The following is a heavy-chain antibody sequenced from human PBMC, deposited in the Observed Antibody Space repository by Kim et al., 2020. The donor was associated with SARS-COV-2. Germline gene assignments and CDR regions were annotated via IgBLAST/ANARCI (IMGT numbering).Heavy chain of an antibody. J-gene: IGHJ4*02. CDR2: INPNSGGT. CDR1: GYTFTGYY. V-gene: IGHV1-2*06. CDR3: ARDPYNDSSGYSTYDY. D-gene: IGHD3-22*01. Sequence: ASVKVSCKASGYTFTGYYMHWVRQAPGQGLEWMGRINPNSGGTNYAQKFQGRVTMTRDTSISTAYMELSRLRSDDTAVYYCARDPYNDSSGYSTYDYWGQGTLVTVSS.